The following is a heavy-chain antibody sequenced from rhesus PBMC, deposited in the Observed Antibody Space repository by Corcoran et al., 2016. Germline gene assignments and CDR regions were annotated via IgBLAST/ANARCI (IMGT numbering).Heavy chain of an antibody. J-gene: IGHJ3*01. Sequence: QVQLQESGPGLVKPSETLSLTCTVSGGSISDSYSWSWIRTPPGKGREWMGRIYGSGGSTNYNPSLKSRVTISRDTSKNQFSLKLSSVTAADTAVYYCARDLRVAGTTDAFDFWGQGLRVTVSS. D-gene: IGHD1-14*01. CDR2: IYGSGGST. CDR3: ARDLRVAGTTDAFDF. CDR1: GGSISDSYS. V-gene: IGHV4-160*01.